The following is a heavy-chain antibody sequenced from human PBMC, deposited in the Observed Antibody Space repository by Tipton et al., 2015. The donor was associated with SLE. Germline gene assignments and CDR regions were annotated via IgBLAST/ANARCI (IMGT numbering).Heavy chain of an antibody. J-gene: IGHJ4*02. CDR1: GGSISSGGYY. CDR2: IYYTGST. D-gene: IGHD3-22*01. V-gene: IGHV4-61*08. CDR3: ARDEYRYDTTGYHLLGHFDF. Sequence: LRLSCAVNGGSISSGGYYWSWIRQSPGKGLEWIGYIYYTGSTNYNPSLKSRVTISVDTSKNQFSLNLSSVTAADTAVYYCARDEYRYDTTGYHLLGHFDFWGQGTLVTVSS.